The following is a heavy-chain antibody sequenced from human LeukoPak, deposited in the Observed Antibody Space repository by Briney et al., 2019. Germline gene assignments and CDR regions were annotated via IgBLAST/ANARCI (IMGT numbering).Heavy chain of an antibody. CDR3: ARHSSSWYLATDY. V-gene: IGHV5-10-1*01. J-gene: IGHJ4*02. D-gene: IGHD6-13*01. CDR2: IEPSDSYT. Sequence: GKSLRISCKGSGYSFTSYWISWVRQMPGKGLEWKRQIEPSDSYTSYSASFQSHDTISADKSISTAYLQWSSLKASDTAMYYCARHSSSWYLATDYWGQGTLVTVSS. CDR1: GYSFTSYW.